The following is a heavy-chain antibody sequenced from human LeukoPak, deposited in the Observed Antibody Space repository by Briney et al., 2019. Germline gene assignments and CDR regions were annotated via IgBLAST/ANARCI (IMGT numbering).Heavy chain of an antibody. V-gene: IGHV3-23*01. J-gene: IGHJ4*02. D-gene: IGHD2-8*01. CDR1: GFTFSSYA. CDR3: AKRGWSSYYFDY. CDR2: ISGSGGST. Sequence: GGSLRLSCAAFGFTFSSYAMSWVRQAPGKGLEWVSAISGSGGSTYYADSVKGRFTISRDNSKNTLYLQMNSLRAEDTAVYYCAKRGWSSYYFDYWGQGTLVTVSS.